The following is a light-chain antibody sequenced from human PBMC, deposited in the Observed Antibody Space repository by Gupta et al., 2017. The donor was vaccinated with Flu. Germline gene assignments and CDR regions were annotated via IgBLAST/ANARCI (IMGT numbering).Light chain of an antibody. CDR3: QQYSSYST. CDR2: KAS. V-gene: IGKV1-5*03. Sequence: DIQMTQSPSTLSASVGDRVTITCRASQNINSWLDWYQQKPGKAPKYLISKASTLESGVPSRFSGSGSGTEFTLTISSLQPDDCATYYCQQYSSYSTFGGGTKVEIK. CDR1: QNINSW. J-gene: IGKJ4*01.